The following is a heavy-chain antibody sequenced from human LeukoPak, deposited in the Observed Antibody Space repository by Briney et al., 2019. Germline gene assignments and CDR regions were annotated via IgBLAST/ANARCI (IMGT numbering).Heavy chain of an antibody. CDR2: INHSGST. J-gene: IGHJ4*02. Sequence: SETLSLTCAVYGGSFSGYYWSWIRQPPGKGLEWIGEINHSGSTNYNPSLKSRVTISVDTSKNQFSLKLSSVTAADTAVYYCARERGGSYYIDYWGQGTLVTVSS. CDR3: ARERGGSYYIDY. CDR1: GGSFSGYY. D-gene: IGHD1-26*01. V-gene: IGHV4-34*01.